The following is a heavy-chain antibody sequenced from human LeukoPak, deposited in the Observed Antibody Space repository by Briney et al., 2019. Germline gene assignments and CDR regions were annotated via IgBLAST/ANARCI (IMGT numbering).Heavy chain of an antibody. CDR2: IYHSGST. J-gene: IGHJ3*02. D-gene: IGHD3-10*01. CDR1: GGSISSGGYS. Sequence: SETLSLTCAVSGGSISSGGYSWSWIRQPPGKGLEWIGYIYHSGSTYYNPSLKSRVTISVDRSKNQFSLKLSSVTAADTAVYYCARHSFSYTMVRGVITLPSAFDIWGQGTMVTVSS. CDR3: ARHSFSYTMVRGVITLPSAFDI. V-gene: IGHV4-30-2*01.